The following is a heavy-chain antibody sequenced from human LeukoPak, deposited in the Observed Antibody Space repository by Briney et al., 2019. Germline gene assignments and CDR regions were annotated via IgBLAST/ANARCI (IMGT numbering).Heavy chain of an antibody. CDR3: AKRHCRGGTCYSDSYYLDV. CDR2: ISATGGST. CDR1: GFAFSTYA. Sequence: GGSLRLSCAASGFAFSTYAMSWVRQAPGKGLEWGSGISATGGSTYSADSVKGRFTISRDNSKNTLILQMNNLGVEDTALYYCAKRHCRGGTCYSDSYYLDVWGKGTTVTVSS. D-gene: IGHD2-15*01. V-gene: IGHV3-23*01. J-gene: IGHJ6*03.